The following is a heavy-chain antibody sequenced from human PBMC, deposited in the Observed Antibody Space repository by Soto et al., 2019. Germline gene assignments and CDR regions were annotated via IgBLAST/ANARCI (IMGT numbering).Heavy chain of an antibody. V-gene: IGHV4-34*01. CDR3: ATGGLFSS. CDR2: INHAGTT. J-gene: IGHJ5*02. CDR1: GGYFSASY. Sequence: QVQLQQWGAGLLKSSETLSLTCDIYGGYFSASYWSWIRQTPGKGLEWLGEINHAGTTDYNPSVEGRIVTSADASKNQFSLKLTPVTAPDTAVYYCATGGLFSSWGQGTLVTVSS.